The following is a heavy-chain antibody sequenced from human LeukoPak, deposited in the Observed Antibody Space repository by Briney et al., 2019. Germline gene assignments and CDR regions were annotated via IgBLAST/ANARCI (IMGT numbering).Heavy chain of an antibody. J-gene: IGHJ4*02. CDR3: ARGQWLDNY. CDR1: GASFSGFH. Sequence: SETLSLTCAVYGASFSGFHWSWIRQPPGKGLEWIGEINHSGSTNYNPSLKSRVTISVDTSKNQFSLKLSSVTAADTAVYYCARGQWLDNYWGQGTLVTVSS. CDR2: INHSGST. V-gene: IGHV4-34*01. D-gene: IGHD6-19*01.